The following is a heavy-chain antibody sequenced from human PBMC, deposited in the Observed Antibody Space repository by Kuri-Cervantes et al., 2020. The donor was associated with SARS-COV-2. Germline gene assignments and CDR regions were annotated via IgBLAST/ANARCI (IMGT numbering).Heavy chain of an antibody. CDR1: GFTFSSYA. J-gene: IGHJ6*03. CDR2: ISSNGGST. CDR3: ARDRYYYMDV. Sequence: GGSLRLSCAASGFTFSSYAMSWVRQAPGKGLEYVSAISSNGGSTYYANSVKGRFTISRDNSKNTLYLQMGSLRAEDMAVYYCARDRYYYMDVWGKGTTVTVSS. V-gene: IGHV3-64*01.